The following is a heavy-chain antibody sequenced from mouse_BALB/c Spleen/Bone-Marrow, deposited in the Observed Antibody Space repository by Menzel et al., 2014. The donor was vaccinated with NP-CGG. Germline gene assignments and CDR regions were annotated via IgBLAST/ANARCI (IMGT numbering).Heavy chain of an antibody. Sequence: VQVVESGPGLVAPSQSLSITCTVSGFSLTGYGVNWVRPPPGKGLEWLGMIWGDGSTDYNSALKSRLSISKDNSKSQVFLKMNSLQTDDTARYYCARVYYYAMDYWGQGTSVTVSS. D-gene: IGHD2-1*01. CDR3: ARVYYYAMDY. V-gene: IGHV2-6-7*01. CDR1: GFSLTGYG. J-gene: IGHJ4*01. CDR2: IWGDGST.